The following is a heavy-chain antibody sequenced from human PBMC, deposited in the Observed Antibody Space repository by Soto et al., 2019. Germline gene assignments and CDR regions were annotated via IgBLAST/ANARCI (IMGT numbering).Heavy chain of an antibody. CDR3: ARSPRSSPYFDY. J-gene: IGHJ4*02. CDR2: IYPGDHET. V-gene: IGHV5-51*01. CDR1: GYTFSNFW. Sequence: GESLKISCXCSGYTFSNFWIGWVRQLPGKGLEWMGIIYPGDHETRYSPSFHGKVTISADKSINTAYLQWNSLEASDTAFYFCARSPRSSPYFDYWGQGALVTVSS. D-gene: IGHD6-13*01.